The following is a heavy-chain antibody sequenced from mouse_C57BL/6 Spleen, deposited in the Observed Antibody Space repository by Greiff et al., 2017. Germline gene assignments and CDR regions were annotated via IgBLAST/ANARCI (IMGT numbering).Heavy chain of an antibody. D-gene: IGHD2-4*01. V-gene: IGHV1-85*01. Sequence: VQLQQSGPELVKPGASVKLSCKASGYTFTSYDINWVKQRPGQGLEWIGWIYPRDGSTKYNEKFKGKATLTVDTSSSTAYMELHSLTSEDSAVYVCARERYYDYDAFAYWGQGTLVTVSA. J-gene: IGHJ3*01. CDR2: IYPRDGST. CDR1: GYTFTSYD. CDR3: ARERYYDYDAFAY.